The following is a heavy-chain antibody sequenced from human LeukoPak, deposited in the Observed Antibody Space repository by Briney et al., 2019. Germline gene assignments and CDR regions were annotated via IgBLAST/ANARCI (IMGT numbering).Heavy chain of an antibody. V-gene: IGHV4-39*01. J-gene: IGHJ4*02. D-gene: IGHD1-26*01. Sequence: SETLSLTCSVSGGSISSSSNFWGWIRQPPGKGLEWIGTINYSGTTYYNPSLKSRATISVDASKNQFSLKLNSVTAADTAVYYCARHGWYSSSSDFAYWGQGTLVTVSS. CDR2: INYSGTT. CDR1: GGSISSSSNF. CDR3: ARHGWYSSSSDFAY.